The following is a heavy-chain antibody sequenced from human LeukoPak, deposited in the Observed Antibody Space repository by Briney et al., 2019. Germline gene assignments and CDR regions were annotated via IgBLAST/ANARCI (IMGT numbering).Heavy chain of an antibody. V-gene: IGHV3-21*01. CDR3: ARDSPYGTAGY. J-gene: IGHJ4*02. D-gene: IGHD2-8*02. CDR1: GFTFINYN. CDR2: ISSSSSYI. Sequence: GGSLRLSCAASGFTFINYNMNWVRQAPGNGLEWVSSISSSSSYIYYAASVKGRFTISRDNTKNSLYLQMNSLRAEDTAVYYCARDSPYGTAGYWGQGTLVTVSS.